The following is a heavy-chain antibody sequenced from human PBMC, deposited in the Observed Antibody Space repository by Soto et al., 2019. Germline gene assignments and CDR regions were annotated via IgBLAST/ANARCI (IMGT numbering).Heavy chain of an antibody. Sequence: PSETLSLTCPVSGYSISIGNYWGWIRQPPGKRLEWIGSIYQGGSTYYNPSLRSRATISVDTSKNQFSLKLSSVTAADTAVYYCARVLGAPLYYFDYWGQGILVTVSS. D-gene: IGHD1-26*01. CDR1: GYSISIGNY. J-gene: IGHJ4*02. V-gene: IGHV4-38-2*02. CDR2: IYQGGST. CDR3: ARVLGAPLYYFDY.